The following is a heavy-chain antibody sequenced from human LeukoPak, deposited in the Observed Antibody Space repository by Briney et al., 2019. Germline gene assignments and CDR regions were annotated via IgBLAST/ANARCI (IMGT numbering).Heavy chain of an antibody. Sequence: SDTLSPTCTVSGGSISSGNYYWSWIRKPAGKGLEWIGRIYTSGSTNYNPSLKSRVTISVDTSKNQFSLKLSSVTAADTAVYYCARHVGGCSSTSCRLYYHYYYMDVWGKGTTVTISS. J-gene: IGHJ6*03. D-gene: IGHD2-2*01. V-gene: IGHV4-61*02. CDR1: GGSISSGNYY. CDR3: ARHVGGCSSTSCRLYYHYYYMDV. CDR2: IYTSGST.